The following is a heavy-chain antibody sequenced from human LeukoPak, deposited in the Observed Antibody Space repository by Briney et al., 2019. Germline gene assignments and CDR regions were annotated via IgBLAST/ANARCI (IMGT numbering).Heavy chain of an antibody. J-gene: IGHJ6*03. CDR3: ARAKDGSGSYYYYYYYYMDV. V-gene: IGHV3-48*04. D-gene: IGHD3-10*01. Sequence: GVSLRLSCAASGFTFSSYSMNWVRQAPGKGLEWVSYISSSSTIYYADSVKGRFTISRDNAKNSLYLQMNSLRAEDTAVYYCARAKDGSGSYYYYYYYYMDVWGKGTTVTVSS. CDR2: ISSSSTI. CDR1: GFTFSSYS.